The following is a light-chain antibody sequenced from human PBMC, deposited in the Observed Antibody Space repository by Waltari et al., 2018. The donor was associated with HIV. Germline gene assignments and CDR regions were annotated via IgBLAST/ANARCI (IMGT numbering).Light chain of an antibody. V-gene: IGKV2-28*01. CDR3: MQALQTPRT. CDR1: QILLHSNGFNY. CDR2: LAS. J-gene: IGKJ1*01. Sequence: DIVMTQSPLSLPVTPGEPASISCRSSQILLHSNGFNYLDWYLQKPGQSPQLLISLASNRASGVPDRFSGSGSGTDFTLKISRVEAEDVGVYYCMQALQTPRTFGQGTKVEIK.